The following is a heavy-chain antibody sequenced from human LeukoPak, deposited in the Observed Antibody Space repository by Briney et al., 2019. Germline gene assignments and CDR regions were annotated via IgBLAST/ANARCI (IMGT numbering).Heavy chain of an antibody. D-gene: IGHD1-26*01. J-gene: IGHJ4*02. CDR2: ISGSAGST. Sequence: GVLRLSCAASGFTFTTYAMSWVRQAPGKGLEWVSGISGSAGSTYYADSVKGRFTISRDNSKNTLYLQMNSLTDDDTAVYYCAKKWGVGTTTLDYFDYWGRGTLVTVSS. CDR1: GFTFTTYA. CDR3: AKKWGVGTTTLDYFDY. V-gene: IGHV3-23*01.